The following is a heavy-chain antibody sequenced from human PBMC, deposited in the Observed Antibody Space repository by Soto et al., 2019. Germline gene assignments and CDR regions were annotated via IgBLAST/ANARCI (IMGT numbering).Heavy chain of an antibody. Sequence: EVQLVESGGGLVQPGGSLRLSCVASGFTFSTYSMNWVRQAPGKGLEWISYISSSSSTTYADSVKGRFTISRDNAKNSLYLQMNSPRDEDTAVYYCARTIWSGYFQADYWGQGTLVTVSS. CDR1: GFTFSTYS. V-gene: IGHV3-48*02. CDR2: ISSSSSTT. D-gene: IGHD3-3*01. J-gene: IGHJ4*02. CDR3: ARTIWSGYFQADY.